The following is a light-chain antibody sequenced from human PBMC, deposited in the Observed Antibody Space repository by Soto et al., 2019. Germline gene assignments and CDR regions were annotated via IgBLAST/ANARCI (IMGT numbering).Light chain of an antibody. CDR2: DDN. CDR1: GSNIGRNY. CDR3: GTWDESLGAGV. V-gene: IGLV1-51*01. J-gene: IGLJ7*01. Sequence: QSVLTQPASLSATPGEKVTISCSGRGSNIGRNYVSWYRQFPGTAPQLLIYDDNKRHSGVPDRMSGSRYGTSASLAIAGLQPGDEVDYYCGTWDESLGAGVFGGGTQLTVL.